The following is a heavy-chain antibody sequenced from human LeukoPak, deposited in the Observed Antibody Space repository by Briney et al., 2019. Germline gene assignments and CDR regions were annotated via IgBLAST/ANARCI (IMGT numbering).Heavy chain of an antibody. CDR1: GFTFSSYG. J-gene: IGHJ4*02. D-gene: IGHD3-10*01. CDR3: ARTSYGSGETPLEY. V-gene: IGHV3-33*01. Sequence: GGSLRLSCAASGFTFSSYGMHWVRQAPGKGLDWVAVIWYDGSNKYYADSVKGRFTISRDNSKNTLYLQMNSLRAEDTAVYYCARTSYGSGETPLEYWGQGTLVTVSS. CDR2: IWYDGSNK.